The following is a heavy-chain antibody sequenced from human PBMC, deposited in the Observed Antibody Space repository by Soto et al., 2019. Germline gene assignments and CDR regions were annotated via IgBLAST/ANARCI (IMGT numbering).Heavy chain of an antibody. V-gene: IGHV4-34*01. CDR2: INHSGST. CDR3: ARGVMVRGVTISYGMDV. D-gene: IGHD3-10*01. J-gene: IGHJ6*02. CDR1: GGSFSGYY. Sequence: SETLSLTCAVYGGSFSGYYCSWIRHPPEKGLEWIGEINHSGSTNYNPSLKSRVTISVDTSKNQFSLKLSSVTAADTAVYYCARGVMVRGVTISYGMDVWGQGTTVTVS.